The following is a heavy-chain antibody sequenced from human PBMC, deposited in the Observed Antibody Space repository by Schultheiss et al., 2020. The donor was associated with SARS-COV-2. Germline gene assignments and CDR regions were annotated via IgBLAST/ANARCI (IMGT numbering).Heavy chain of an antibody. CDR2: ISSSSSYI. D-gene: IGHD2-8*01. V-gene: IGHV3-21*01. CDR1: GFTFSNAW. J-gene: IGHJ6*02. CDR3: AREDTHCTNGVCWPYGMDV. Sequence: GESLKISCAASGFTFSNAWMSWVRQAPGKWLEWVSSISSSSSYIYYADSVKGRFTISRDNAKNSLYLQMNSLRAEDTAVYYCAREDTHCTNGVCWPYGMDVWGQGTTVTVSS.